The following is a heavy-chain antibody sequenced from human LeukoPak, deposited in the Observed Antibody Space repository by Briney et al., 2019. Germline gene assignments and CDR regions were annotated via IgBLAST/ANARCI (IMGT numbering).Heavy chain of an antibody. Sequence: SETLSLTCTVSGGSVSSGGYYWSWIRQPPGKGLEWIGYIYYSGSTNNNPTLKSRVTKSVDTSKNQFSLKLSSVTAADTAVYYCARVALRYCSGGSCQSLDYWGQGTLVTVSS. V-gene: IGHV4-61*08. D-gene: IGHD2-15*01. J-gene: IGHJ4*02. CDR3: ARVALRYCSGGSCQSLDY. CDR1: GGSVSSGGYY. CDR2: IYYSGST.